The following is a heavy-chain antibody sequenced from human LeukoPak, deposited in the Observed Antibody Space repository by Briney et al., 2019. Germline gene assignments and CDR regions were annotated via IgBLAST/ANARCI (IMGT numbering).Heavy chain of an antibody. D-gene: IGHD3-10*01. J-gene: IGHJ4*02. V-gene: IGHV3-30-3*01. CDR3: GRAGYYGSGSFTDY. CDR2: ISFDGSNR. CDR1: GFTLSNYA. Sequence: PGGSLRLSCAASGFTLSNYAMHWVRQAPGKGLEWVAVISFDGSNRHYADSVKGRFTISRDNSKNTLYVQMDSLRAEDTAVYYCGRAGYYGSGSFTDYWGQGTLVTVSS.